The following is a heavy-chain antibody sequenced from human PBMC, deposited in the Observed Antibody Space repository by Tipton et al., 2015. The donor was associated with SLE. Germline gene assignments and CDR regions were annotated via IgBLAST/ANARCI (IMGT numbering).Heavy chain of an antibody. Sequence: TLSLTCTVSGASITSGLYSWSWIRQPAGKGLEWIGRTYASGSAHYNPSLKSRVDISVDTSKNQFSLKLNSVTAADTAVYYCARELDFWSGHFDYRGQGSLVTVSS. J-gene: IGHJ4*02. CDR2: TYASGSA. CDR1: GASITSGLYS. D-gene: IGHD3-3*01. CDR3: ARELDFWSGHFDY. V-gene: IGHV4-61*02.